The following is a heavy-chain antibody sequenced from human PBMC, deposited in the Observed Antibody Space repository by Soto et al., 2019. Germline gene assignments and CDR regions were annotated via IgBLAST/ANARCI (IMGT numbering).Heavy chain of an antibody. J-gene: IGHJ4*02. CDR2: MSYDGSEK. V-gene: IGHV3-30*18. CDR3: GKDRGSAACPSRGYFDY. CDR1: GFSFSNYG. D-gene: IGHD6-6*01. Sequence: QVQLVESGGGVVQPGRSLRLSCAASGFSFSNYGIHWVRQAPGKGLEWVAVMSYDGSEKYYADSVKGRFTISRDNSKNILYLQMKRLRAADTAVYYCGKDRGSAACPSRGYFDYWGQGTLVTVSS.